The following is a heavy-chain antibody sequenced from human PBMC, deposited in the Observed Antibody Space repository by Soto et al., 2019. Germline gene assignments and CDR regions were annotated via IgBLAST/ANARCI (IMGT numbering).Heavy chain of an antibody. V-gene: IGHV1-18*04. CDR3: ARDDYGDHSYDY. CDR1: GYTFTSYG. CDR2: ISAYNGNT. Sequence: ASVKVSCKASGYTFTSYGISCVRQAPGQGLEWMGWISAYNGNTNYAQKLQGRVTMTTDTSTSTAYMELRSLRSDDTAVYYCARDDYGDHSYDYWGQGTLVTVSS. D-gene: IGHD4-17*01. J-gene: IGHJ4*02.